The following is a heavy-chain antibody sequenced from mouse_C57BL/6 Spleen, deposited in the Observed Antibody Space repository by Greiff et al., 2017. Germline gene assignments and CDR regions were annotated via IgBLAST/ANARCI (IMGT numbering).Heavy chain of an antibody. J-gene: IGHJ3*01. CDR3: ARNYYDSGAVFAY. CDR2: ISSGSSTI. D-gene: IGHD2-4*01. V-gene: IGHV5-17*01. Sequence: EVQLVESGGGLVKPGGSLKLSCAASGFTFSDYGMHWVRQAPEQGLEWVAYISSGSSTIYYADTVKGRFTISRDNANNTLFLQLTSLRSEDTAMYYGARNYYDSGAVFAYWGQGTLVTGSA. CDR1: GFTFSDYG.